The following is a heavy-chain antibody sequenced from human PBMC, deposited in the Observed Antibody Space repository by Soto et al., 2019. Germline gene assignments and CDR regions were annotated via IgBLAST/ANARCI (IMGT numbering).Heavy chain of an antibody. V-gene: IGHV3-73*01. CDR2: IRSKANSYAT. J-gene: IGHJ4*02. CDR3: TRHKVYYDSSGYHSYFDY. CDR1: GCTFSGSA. Sequence: XGSLILSCAASGCTFSGSAMHWVLKASGKGLEWVGRIRSKANSYATAYAASVKGRFTISRDDSKNTAYLQMNSLKTEDTAVYYCTRHKVYYDSSGYHSYFDYRGQGTLVTVSS. D-gene: IGHD3-22*01.